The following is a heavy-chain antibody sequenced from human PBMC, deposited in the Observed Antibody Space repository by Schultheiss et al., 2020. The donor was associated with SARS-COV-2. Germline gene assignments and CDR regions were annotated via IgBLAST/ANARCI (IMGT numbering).Heavy chain of an antibody. J-gene: IGHJ2*01. V-gene: IGHV4-38-2*01. CDR1: GYSISSGYY. D-gene: IGHD3-22*01. Sequence: SQTLSLTCAVSGYSISSGYYWGWIRQPPGKGLEWIGSIYHSGSTYYNPSLKSRVTISVDTSKNQFSLKLSSVTAADTAVYYCARASSLGIDSSGYYSYWYFDLWGRGTLVTVSS. CDR3: ARASSLGIDSSGYYSYWYFDL. CDR2: IYHSGST.